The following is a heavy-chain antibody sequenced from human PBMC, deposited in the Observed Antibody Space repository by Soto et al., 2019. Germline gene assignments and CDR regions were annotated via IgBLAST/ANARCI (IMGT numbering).Heavy chain of an antibody. D-gene: IGHD6-25*01. V-gene: IGHV4-59*01. CDR1: GGSISSYY. CDR3: ARDSPDHTAIDY. Sequence: QVQLQESGPGLVKPSETLSLTCTVSGGSISSYYWSWIRQPPGKGLEWIGYIYYSGSTNYNPSLKSRVTISVDTSKNQFSLKLSSVTAADTAVYYCARDSPDHTAIDYWGQGTLVTVSS. J-gene: IGHJ4*02. CDR2: IYYSGST.